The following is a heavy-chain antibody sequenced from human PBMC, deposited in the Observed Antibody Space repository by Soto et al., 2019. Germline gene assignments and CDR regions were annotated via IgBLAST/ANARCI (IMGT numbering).Heavy chain of an antibody. D-gene: IGHD4-17*01. CDR1: GFTFSSYG. CDR3: ARAGRLPGVTTKGKNPFGMDV. CDR2: IWYDGSNK. J-gene: IGHJ6*02. V-gene: IGHV3-33*01. Sequence: QVQLVESGGGVVQPGRSLRLSCAASGFTFSSYGMHWVRQAPGKGLEWVAVIWYDGSNKYYADSVKGRFTISRDNTKNALYLQMNSLRAVDTAVYYCARAGRLPGVTTKGKNPFGMDVWGQGTTVTVSS.